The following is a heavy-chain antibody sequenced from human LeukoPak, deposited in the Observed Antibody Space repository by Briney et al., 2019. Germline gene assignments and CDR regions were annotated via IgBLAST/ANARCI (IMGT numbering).Heavy chain of an antibody. D-gene: IGHD2-2*01. V-gene: IGHV3-23*01. J-gene: IGHJ4*02. CDR2: ISGSGGST. Sequence: GGSLRLSCAASGFTFSSYAMSWVRQAPGKGLEWVSAISGSGGSTYYADSVKGRFTISRDNSKNTLYLQMNSLRAEDTAVYYCAKDRKVVPAAFKEEGYYFDYWGQGTLVTVSS. CDR1: GFTFSSYA. CDR3: AKDRKVVPAAFKEEGYYFDY.